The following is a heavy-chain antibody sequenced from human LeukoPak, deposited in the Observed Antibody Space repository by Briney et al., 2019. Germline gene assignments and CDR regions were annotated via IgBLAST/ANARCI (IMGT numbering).Heavy chain of an antibody. D-gene: IGHD6-19*01. CDR3: AKGSIAVADVDYFDY. Sequence: GRSLRLSCAASGFTFSSYGMHWVRQAPGKGLEGVAVISYDGSNKYYADSVKGRFTISRDNSKNTLYLQMNSLRAEDTAVYYCAKGSIAVADVDYFDYWGQGTLVTVSS. J-gene: IGHJ4*02. CDR2: ISYDGSNK. V-gene: IGHV3-30*18. CDR1: GFTFSSYG.